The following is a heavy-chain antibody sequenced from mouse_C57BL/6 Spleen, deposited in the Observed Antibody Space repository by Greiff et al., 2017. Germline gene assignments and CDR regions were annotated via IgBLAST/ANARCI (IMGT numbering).Heavy chain of an antibody. J-gene: IGHJ3*01. CDR1: GYTFTSYW. D-gene: IGHD2-5*01. Sequence: QVQLQQSGAELVKPGASVKMSCQASGYTFTSYWITWVKQRPGQGLEWIGDIYPGSGSTNYNEKFKSKATLTVAPSSSTAYMQLSSLTSEDSAFYYCARRGYSNWFAYWGQGTLVTVSA. V-gene: IGHV1-55*01. CDR3: ARRGYSNWFAY. CDR2: IYPGSGST.